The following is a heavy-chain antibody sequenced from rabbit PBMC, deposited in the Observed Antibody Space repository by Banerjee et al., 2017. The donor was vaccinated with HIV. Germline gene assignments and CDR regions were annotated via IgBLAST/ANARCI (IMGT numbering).Heavy chain of an antibody. CDR3: ARDAGYAGSNL. J-gene: IGHJ4*01. CDR1: GFSFSNKYV. Sequence: QEQLEESGGDLVKPEGSLTITCTASGFSFSNKYVMCWVRQAPGKGLEWIGCINSSSGSAYYATWAKGRFTISKTSSTTVTLQMTSLTAADTATYFCARDAGYAGSNLWGPGTLVTVS. CDR2: INSSSGSA. D-gene: IGHD4-2*01. V-gene: IGHV1S45*01.